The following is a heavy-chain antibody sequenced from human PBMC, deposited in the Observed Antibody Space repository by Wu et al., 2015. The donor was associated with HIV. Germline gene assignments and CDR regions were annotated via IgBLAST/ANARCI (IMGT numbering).Heavy chain of an antibody. Sequence: QVQLVQSGAEVKKPGASVKVSCKASGYTFTSYGISWVRQAPGQGLEWMGWISAYNGNTNYAQKLQGRVTMTTDTSTSTAYMELRSLRSDDTAVYYCARVPIQQLATQNWFDPWGQGTLGPPSPQ. CDR3: ARVPIQQLATQNWFDP. CDR1: GYTFTSYG. D-gene: IGHD6-13*01. CDR2: ISAYNGNT. J-gene: IGHJ5*02. V-gene: IGHV1-18*01.